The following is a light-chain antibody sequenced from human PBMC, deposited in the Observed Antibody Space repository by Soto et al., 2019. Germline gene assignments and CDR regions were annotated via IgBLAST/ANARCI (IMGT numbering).Light chain of an antibody. CDR2: KAS. J-gene: IGKJ1*01. Sequence: DIQMTQSPSTLSASVGDRVTITCRASQSISPWWAWYQQKPGKAPKLLIYKASSLESGVPSRFSGRGSGTEVTLTISSLQPDDFATYFCQQSNSYSRTFGQGTKVQIK. CDR3: QQSNSYSRT. CDR1: QSISPW. V-gene: IGKV1-5*03.